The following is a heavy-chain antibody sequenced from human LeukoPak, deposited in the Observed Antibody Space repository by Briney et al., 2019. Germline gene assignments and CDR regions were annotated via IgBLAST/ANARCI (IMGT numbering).Heavy chain of an antibody. J-gene: IGHJ4*02. V-gene: IGHV6-1*01. D-gene: IGHD3-10*01. CDR3: ARDRHYGSGRAGVFDY. Sequence: SQTLSLTCAISGDSASSNSAAWNWIRQSPSRGLEWLGRTYYRSKWYNDYAVSVKSRITINPDTSKNQFSLQLNSVTPEDTAVYYCARDRHYGSGRAGVFDYWGQGTLVTVSS. CDR2: TYYRSKWYN. CDR1: GDSASSNSAA.